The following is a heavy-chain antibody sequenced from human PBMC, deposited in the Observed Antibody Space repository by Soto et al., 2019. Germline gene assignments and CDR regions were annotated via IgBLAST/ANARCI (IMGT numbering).Heavy chain of an antibody. J-gene: IGHJ6*03. D-gene: IGHD3-3*01. V-gene: IGHV4-34*01. CDR1: GGSFSGYY. Sequence: SETLSLTCAVYGGSFSGYYWSWIRQPPGKGLEWIGEINRSGSTNYNPSLKSRVTISVDTSKNQFSLKLSSVTAADTAVYKCARFFTFFGGFRKSRGPYYMDVWGKGTTVTVSS. CDR2: INRSGST. CDR3: ARFFTFFGGFRKSRGPYYMDV.